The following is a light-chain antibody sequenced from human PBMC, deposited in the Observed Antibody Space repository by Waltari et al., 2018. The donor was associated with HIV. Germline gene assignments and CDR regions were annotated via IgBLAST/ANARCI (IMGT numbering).Light chain of an antibody. J-gene: IGLJ3*02. CDR3: ATWDDSLNAWV. V-gene: IGLV1-44*01. CDR2: SYG. Sequence: QSVLNQSPSASGTPGQRVIISCSGSSSNIGSTTVTWYQQFTGTAPKLLIYSYGQRPSGVPERFSGSKSATSASLAISGLRSEDEADYYCATWDDSLNAWVFGGGTKLTVL. CDR1: SSNIGSTT.